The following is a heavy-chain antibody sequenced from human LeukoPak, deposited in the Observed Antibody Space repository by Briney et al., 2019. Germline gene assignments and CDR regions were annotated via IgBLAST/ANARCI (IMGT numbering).Heavy chain of an antibody. CDR3: ARGVNPQNYYGSGSYYKGFDP. CDR1: GGSISSSSYY. Sequence: SETLSLTCTVSGGSISSSSYYWGWIRQPPGKGLEWIGSIYYSGSTYYNPSLKSRVTISVDTSKNQFSPKLSSVTAADTAVYYCARGVNPQNYYGSGSYYKGFDPWGQGTLVTVSS. V-gene: IGHV4-39*01. D-gene: IGHD3-10*01. J-gene: IGHJ5*02. CDR2: IYYSGST.